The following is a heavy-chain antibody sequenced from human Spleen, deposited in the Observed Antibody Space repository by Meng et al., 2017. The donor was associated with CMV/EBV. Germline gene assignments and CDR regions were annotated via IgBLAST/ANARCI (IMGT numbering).Heavy chain of an antibody. V-gene: IGHV4-30-4*08. J-gene: IGHJ5*02. CDR2: IYYGGSI. D-gene: IGHD3-22*01. Sequence: SETLSLTCSVSGASVSNGDYSWNWIRQTPGKGLEWIAYIYYGGSIYYSPSLQGRVIISIDTSKNQFSLKLSSVTAADTAVYYCARECTYSYDTFDPWGQGTQVTVSS. CDR1: GASVSNGDYS. CDR3: ARECTYSYDTFDP.